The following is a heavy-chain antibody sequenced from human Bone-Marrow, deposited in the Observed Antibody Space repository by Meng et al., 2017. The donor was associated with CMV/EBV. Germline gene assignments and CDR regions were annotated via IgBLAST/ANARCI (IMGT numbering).Heavy chain of an antibody. CDR2: INHSGST. V-gene: IGHV4-34*01. J-gene: IGHJ6*02. D-gene: IGHD3-22*01. CDR3: ARSLIRRYYYYGMDV. CDR1: GGSFSGYY. Sequence: GSLRLSCAVYGGSFSGYYWSWIRQPPGKGLEWIGEINHSGSTNYNTSLKSRVTISVDTSKNQFSLKLSSVTAADTAVYYCARSLIRRYYYYGMDVWGQGTTVTVSS.